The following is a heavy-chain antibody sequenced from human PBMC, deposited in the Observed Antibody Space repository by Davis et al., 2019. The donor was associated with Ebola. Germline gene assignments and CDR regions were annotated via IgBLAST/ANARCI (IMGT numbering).Heavy chain of an antibody. V-gene: IGHV3-7*01. CDR2: IKEDGSEN. Sequence: PGGSLRLSCAASGFTFNTYWMSWVRQAPGKGLEWVANIKEDGSENYYVDSVKGRITISRDNAMNSLYLQMNSLRAEDTAVYYCVRDAYNRRGFDYWGQGTLVTVSS. CDR3: VRDAYNRRGFDY. D-gene: IGHD5-24*01. CDR1: GFTFNTYW. J-gene: IGHJ4*02.